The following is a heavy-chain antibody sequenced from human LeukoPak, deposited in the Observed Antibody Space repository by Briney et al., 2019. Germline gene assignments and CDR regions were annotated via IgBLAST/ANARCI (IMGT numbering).Heavy chain of an antibody. CDR3: ARTTVSFPWLGRGPNRAKTNWFDP. D-gene: IGHD4-11*01. CDR1: GGSISSYY. Sequence: SETLSLTCTVSGGSISSYYWSWIRQPAGKGLEWIGRIYTSGSTNYNPSLKSRVTMSVDTSKNQFSLKLSSVTAADTAVYYCARTTVSFPWLGRGPNRAKTNWFDPWGQGTLVTVSS. V-gene: IGHV4-4*07. CDR2: IYTSGST. J-gene: IGHJ5*02.